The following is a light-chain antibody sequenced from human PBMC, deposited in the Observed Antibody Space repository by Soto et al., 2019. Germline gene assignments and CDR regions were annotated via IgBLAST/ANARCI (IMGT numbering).Light chain of an antibody. J-gene: IGKJ1*01. CDR3: QHYNSYSEA. Sequence: AIRMTQSPSSLSASTGDRVTITCRASQGISSYLAWYQQKPGKAPKLLIYAASTLQSGVPSRFSDSGSGTDFTLTISCLQSEDFATYYCQHYNSYSEAFGQGTKVELK. CDR2: AAS. CDR1: QGISSY. V-gene: IGKV1-8*01.